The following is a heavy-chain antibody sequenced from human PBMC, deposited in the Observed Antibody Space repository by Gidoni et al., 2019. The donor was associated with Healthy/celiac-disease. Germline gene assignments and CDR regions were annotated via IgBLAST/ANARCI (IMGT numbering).Heavy chain of an antibody. D-gene: IGHD3-10*01. CDR3: ARVNFDTMVRGVIKYNWFDP. CDR1: GGTFSSYA. J-gene: IGHJ5*02. CDR2: IIPIFGTA. Sequence: QVQLVQSGAEVKKPGSSVKVSCKASGGTFSSYAISWVRQAPGQGLEWMGGIIPIFGTANYAQKFQGRVTITADESTSTAYMELSSLRSEDTAVYYCARVNFDTMVRGVIKYNWFDPWGQGTLVTVSS. V-gene: IGHV1-69*01.